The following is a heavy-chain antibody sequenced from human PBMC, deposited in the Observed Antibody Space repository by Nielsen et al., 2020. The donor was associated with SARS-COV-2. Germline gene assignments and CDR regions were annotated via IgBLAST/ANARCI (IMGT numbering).Heavy chain of an antibody. D-gene: IGHD3-10*01. V-gene: IGHV3-21*01. CDR2: ISSSSSYI. CDR3: ARDNPFTVWFGELTGRNAMDV. Sequence: GESLKISCAASGFIFSDYKMNWVRQAPGKGLEWVSSISSSSSYIYYADSVKGRFTISRDNAKNSLYLQMNSLRAEDTAVYYCARDNPFTVWFGELTGRNAMDVWGQGTTVTVSS. CDR1: GFIFSDYK. J-gene: IGHJ6*02.